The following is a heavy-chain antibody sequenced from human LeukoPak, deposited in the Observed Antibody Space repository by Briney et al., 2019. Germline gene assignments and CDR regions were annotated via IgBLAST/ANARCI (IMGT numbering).Heavy chain of an antibody. D-gene: IGHD1-26*01. CDR2: IYYSGST. CDR1: GGSISSYY. CDR3: ARGVNSGYFDY. Sequence: SETLSLTCTVSGGSISSYYWSWIRQPPGKGLEWIGYIYYSGSTNYNPSLKSRVTISVDTSKNQFSLKLTSVTAADTAVYYCARGVNSGYFDYCGQGTLVTVSS. V-gene: IGHV4-59*01. J-gene: IGHJ4*02.